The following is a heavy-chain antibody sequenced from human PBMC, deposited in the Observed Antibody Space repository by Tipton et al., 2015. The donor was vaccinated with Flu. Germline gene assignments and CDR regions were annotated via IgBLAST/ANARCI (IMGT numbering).Heavy chain of an antibody. Sequence: SLRLSCAASGCTVSSNYMSWVRQAPGKGLEWVSVIYSGGSKYYADSVKGRFTISRDNSKNTLYLQMNSLRAEDTAVYYCARDHPGGYYFDYWGQGTLVTVSS. J-gene: IGHJ4*02. D-gene: IGHD3-10*01. V-gene: IGHV3-53*01. CDR3: ARDHPGGYYFDY. CDR2: IYSGGSK. CDR1: GCTVSSNY.